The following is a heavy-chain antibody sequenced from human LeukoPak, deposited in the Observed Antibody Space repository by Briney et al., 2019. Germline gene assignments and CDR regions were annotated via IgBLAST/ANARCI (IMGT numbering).Heavy chain of an antibody. D-gene: IGHD3-3*01. CDR3: ARDSFDYDAGSRANVEWFDP. V-gene: IGHV4-4*07. J-gene: IGHJ5*02. CDR1: GGSISSYY. Sequence: SETLSLTCTVSGGSISSYYWSWIRQPAGKGLEWIGRIYTSGSTNYNPSLKSRVTMSVDTSKNQFSLRLSSVTAADTAVYYCARDSFDYDAGSRANVEWFDPWGQGILVTVSS. CDR2: IYTSGST.